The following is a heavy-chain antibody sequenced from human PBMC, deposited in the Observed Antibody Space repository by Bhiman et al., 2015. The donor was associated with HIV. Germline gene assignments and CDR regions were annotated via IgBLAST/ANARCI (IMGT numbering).Heavy chain of an antibody. CDR1: GFTFENFA. D-gene: IGHD6-6*01. CDR3: VKDRAYSGSSMGAFDI. V-gene: IGHV3-9*01. CDR2: MSWIGGGI. J-gene: IGHJ3*02. Sequence: EGQLVESGGDLVQPGGSLRLSCVASGFTFENFAMHWVRQAPGKGLEWVSGMSWIGGGIGYVDSVKGRFTISRDNAKNSLFLQMNSLRTEDTALFYCVKDRAYSGSSMGAFDIWGQGTMVTVSS.